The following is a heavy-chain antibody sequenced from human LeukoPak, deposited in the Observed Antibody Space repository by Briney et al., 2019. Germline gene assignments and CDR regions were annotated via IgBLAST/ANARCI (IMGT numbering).Heavy chain of an antibody. V-gene: IGHV4-34*01. CDR3: ARGPLLYYYGSGSYYNPDKHGMDV. J-gene: IGHJ6*02. Sequence: SETLSLTCAVYGGSFSGYYWSWIRQPPGKGLEWIGEINHSGSTNYNPSLKSRVTISVDTSKNQFSLKLSSVTAADTAVYYCARGPLLYYYGSGSYYNPDKHGMDVWGQGTTVTVSS. CDR2: INHSGST. CDR1: GGSFSGYY. D-gene: IGHD3-10*01.